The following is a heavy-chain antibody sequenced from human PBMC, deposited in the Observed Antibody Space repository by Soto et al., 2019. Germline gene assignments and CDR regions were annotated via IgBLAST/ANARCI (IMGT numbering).Heavy chain of an antibody. CDR2: IYQSGST. CDR1: GGSISSSNW. V-gene: IGHV4-4*02. D-gene: IGHD5-12*01. J-gene: IGHJ6*03. CDR3: AIEHSGYRENYYYYYMDV. Sequence: QVQLQESGPGLVKPSGTLSLTCAVSGGSISSSNWWSWVRQPPGKGLEWIGEIYQSGSTNYSPSLKTRVTITVDRSKNQFSLRLSSVTAADTAVYYCAIEHSGYRENYYYYYMDVWGKGTTVTVSS.